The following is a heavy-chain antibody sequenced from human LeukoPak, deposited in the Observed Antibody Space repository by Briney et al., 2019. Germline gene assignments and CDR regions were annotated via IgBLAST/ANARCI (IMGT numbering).Heavy chain of an antibody. CDR1: GYTFTSYG. CDR3: AREKYSSGWYDTFDY. J-gene: IGHJ4*02. V-gene: IGHV1-18*01. CDR2: ISAYNGNT. D-gene: IGHD6-19*01. Sequence: ASVKVSCKASGYTFTSYGISWVRQAPGQGLEWMGWISAYNGNTNYAQKLQGRVTMTTDTSTSTAYMELRSLRSDDTAVYYCAREKYSSGWYDTFDYWGQGTLVTASS.